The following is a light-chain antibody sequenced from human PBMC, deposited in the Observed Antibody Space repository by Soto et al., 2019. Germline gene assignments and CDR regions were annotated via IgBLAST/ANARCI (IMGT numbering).Light chain of an antibody. Sequence: EIVLTQSPGTLSLSPGERATLSCRASQSVSSSYLAWYQKKPGQAPRLLIYGASSRATGIPDRFSGSGSGTDFTLTISRLAPEDFAVYCCQQYDSSPRTFGPGTKVEIK. CDR3: QQYDSSPRT. CDR2: GAS. J-gene: IGKJ1*01. CDR1: QSVSSSY. V-gene: IGKV3-20*01.